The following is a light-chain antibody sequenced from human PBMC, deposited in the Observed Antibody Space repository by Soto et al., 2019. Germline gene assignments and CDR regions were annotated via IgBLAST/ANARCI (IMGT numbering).Light chain of an antibody. CDR3: QQYTNYPWT. V-gene: IGKV1-5*01. Sequence: DIQMTQSPPTLSASVGDRVTITCRASQSISSWLVWYQQRPGKAPNLLIYDVSSLESGVPSRFSGSGSGTEFTLTLSSLQPDDFATYYCQQYTNYPWTFGQGTKVEIK. CDR2: DVS. CDR1: QSISSW. J-gene: IGKJ1*01.